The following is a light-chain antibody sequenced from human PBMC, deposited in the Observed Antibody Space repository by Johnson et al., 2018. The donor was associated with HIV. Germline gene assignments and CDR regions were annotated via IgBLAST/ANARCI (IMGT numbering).Light chain of an antibody. J-gene: IGLJ1*01. CDR1: SSNIGDNY. V-gene: IGLV1-51*02. CDR3: GTWDSRLWEYV. CDR2: EDT. Sequence: QSVLTQPPSVSAAPGQKVSISCSGSSSNIGDNYVSWYQQVPGTAPKLLIYEDTKRPSGIPDRFSGSTSGTSDTLGITGLQTGDEADYYCGTWDSRLWEYVFGTGTKVTVL.